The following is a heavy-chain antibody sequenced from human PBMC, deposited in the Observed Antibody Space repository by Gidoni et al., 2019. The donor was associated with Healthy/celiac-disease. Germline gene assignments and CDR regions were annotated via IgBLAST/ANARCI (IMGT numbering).Heavy chain of an antibody. V-gene: IGHV4-59*08. Sequence: QVQLQESGPGLVKPSETLSLTCTVSGGSISSYYWRWIRQPPGKGLEWIGYIYYSGSTNYNPSLKSRVTISVDTSKNQFSLKLSSVTAADTAVYYCARQYIVVVPAAVGQYYFDYWGQGTLVTVSS. CDR2: IYYSGST. CDR3: ARQYIVVVPAAVGQYYFDY. CDR1: GGSISSYY. J-gene: IGHJ4*02. D-gene: IGHD2-2*01.